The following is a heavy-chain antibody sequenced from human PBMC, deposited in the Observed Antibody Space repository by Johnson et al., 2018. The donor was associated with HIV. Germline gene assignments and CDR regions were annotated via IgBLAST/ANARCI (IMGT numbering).Heavy chain of an antibody. CDR3: ARDSVDHGDYRGAFDI. CDR2: IYSGSNT. D-gene: IGHD4-17*01. V-gene: IGHV3-66*01. Sequence: VQLVESGGALVQPGGSLRLSCAASGFAVSTNYMSWVRQAPGKGLECVSVIYSGSNTYHADSVKGRFTISRDNSKNTLYLQMNSRRADDTAVYYCARDSVDHGDYRGAFDIWGQGTMVTVSS. J-gene: IGHJ3*02. CDR1: GFAVSTNY.